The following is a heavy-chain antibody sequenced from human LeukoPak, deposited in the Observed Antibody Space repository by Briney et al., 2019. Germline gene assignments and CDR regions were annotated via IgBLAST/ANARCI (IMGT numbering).Heavy chain of an antibody. CDR1: GESVSSNSVT. D-gene: IGHD2-2*01. V-gene: IGHV6-1*01. J-gene: IGHJ5*02. Sequence: SQTLSLTCAISGESVSSNSVTWAWIRQSPARGLEWLGRTYYRSTWYNDYAVSVRGRITVNPDTSKNQFSLHLNSVPPEDTAVYYCARRLTQYDCFDPWGQGILVTVSS. CDR2: TYYRSTWYN. CDR3: ARRLTQYDCFDP.